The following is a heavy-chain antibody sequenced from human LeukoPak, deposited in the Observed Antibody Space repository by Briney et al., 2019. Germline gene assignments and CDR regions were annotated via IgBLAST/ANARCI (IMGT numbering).Heavy chain of an antibody. CDR1: GGSISSYY. Sequence: SETLTLTCTVSGGSISSYYWSWIRQPAGKGLEWIGRIYTSGSANYNASLKSRVTMSVETCKNQFSLMLKSVPAADPAVLYLAREVVWGSYRYCGQGTLVTVSS. J-gene: IGHJ4*02. CDR2: IYTSGSA. D-gene: IGHD3-16*02. CDR3: AREVVWGSYRY. V-gene: IGHV4-4*07.